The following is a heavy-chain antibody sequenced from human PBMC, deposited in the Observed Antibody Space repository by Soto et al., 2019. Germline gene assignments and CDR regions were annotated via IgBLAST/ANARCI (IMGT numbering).Heavy chain of an antibody. CDR2: IYPGDSDT. J-gene: IGHJ6*02. D-gene: IGHD4-4*01. CDR3: ARFSVTTDYYYGMDV. CDR1: GYSFTSYW. V-gene: IGHV5-51*01. Sequence: GESLKTSCKGSGYSFTSYWIVWVLQMPGKGLEWMGIIYPGDSDTRYSPSFQGQVTISADKSISTAYLQWSSLKASDTAMYYCARFSVTTDYYYGMDVWGQGTPVTVSS.